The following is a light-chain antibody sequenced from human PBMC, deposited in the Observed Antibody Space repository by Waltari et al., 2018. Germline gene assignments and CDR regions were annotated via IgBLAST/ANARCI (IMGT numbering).Light chain of an antibody. J-gene: IGLJ3*02. Sequence: QSALTQPASVSGSPGQSIPISCTGTNSDVGGYNYVSWYQQHPGKAPKLMIYDVSNRPSGVSNRFSGSKSGNTASLTISGLQAEDEADYYCSSYTSSSTLWVFGGGTKLTVL. V-gene: IGLV2-14*03. CDR1: NSDVGGYNY. CDR2: DVS. CDR3: SSYTSSSTLWV.